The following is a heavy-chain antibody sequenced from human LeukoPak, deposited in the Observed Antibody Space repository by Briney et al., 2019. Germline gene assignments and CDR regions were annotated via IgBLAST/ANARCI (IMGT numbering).Heavy chain of an antibody. CDR1: GGSFSGYY. D-gene: IGHD3-16*02. J-gene: IGHJ4*02. Sequence: SETLSPTCAVYGGSFSGYYGSRIRQPPGKGLEWIGEINHSGSTNTNPSLKSRVTISVDTSKNQFSLKLSSVTAADTAVYYCARGGYYDYVWGSYRSKPRTPHKTVYDYWGQGTLVTVSS. CDR3: ARGGYYDYVWGSYRSKPRTPHKTVYDY. V-gene: IGHV4-34*01. CDR2: INHSGST.